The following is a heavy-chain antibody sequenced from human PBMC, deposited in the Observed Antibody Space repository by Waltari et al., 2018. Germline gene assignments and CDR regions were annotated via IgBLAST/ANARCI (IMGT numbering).Heavy chain of an antibody. V-gene: IGHV1-69*05. Sequence: QVQLVQSGAEVKKPGSSVKVSCKASGGTFSSYAISWVRPAPGQGLEWMGGIIPIFGTANYAQKFQGRVTITTDESTSTAYMELSSLRSEDTAAYYCASVPYYYDSSGNHSWGQGTLVTVSS. J-gene: IGHJ4*02. CDR3: ASVPYYYDSSGNHS. CDR2: IIPIFGTA. CDR1: GGTFSSYA. D-gene: IGHD3-22*01.